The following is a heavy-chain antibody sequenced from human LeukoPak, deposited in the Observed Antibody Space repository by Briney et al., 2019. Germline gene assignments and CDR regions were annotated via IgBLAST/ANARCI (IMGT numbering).Heavy chain of an antibody. J-gene: IGHJ2*01. D-gene: IGHD6-13*01. V-gene: IGHV3-48*04. CDR1: GFTFSSYS. CDR3: AREGYWSTNWYKFGSLLRYFDL. Sequence: GGSLRLSCAASGFTFSSYSMNWVRQAPGKGLEWVSYISSSSSTIYYADSVKGRFTISRDNAKSSLFLQMNSLRAEDTAVYYCAREGYWSTNWYKFGSLLRYFDLWGRGTLVTVSS. CDR2: ISSSSSTI.